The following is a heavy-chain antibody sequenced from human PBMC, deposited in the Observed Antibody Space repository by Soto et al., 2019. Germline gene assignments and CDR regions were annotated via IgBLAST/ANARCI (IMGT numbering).Heavy chain of an antibody. J-gene: IGHJ3*01. V-gene: IGHV4-59*08. CDR1: GDSMNLYY. Sequence: KHSETLSLTCSVSGDSMNLYYWSWIRQPPGRGLEWIGYVYYDGTTKYNPSLKGRLTISEDTSKNRFSLRLDSVTAADTAVYYCARNPFPYDALDVWSPGTMVTVSS. CDR3: ARNPFPYDALDV. CDR2: VYYDGTT.